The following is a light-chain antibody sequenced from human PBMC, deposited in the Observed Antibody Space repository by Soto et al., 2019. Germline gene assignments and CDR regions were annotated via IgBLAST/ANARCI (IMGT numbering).Light chain of an antibody. CDR3: QQYNNWLIT. CDR1: QSVSGN. J-gene: IGKJ5*01. V-gene: IGKV3-15*01. CDR2: GAS. Sequence: EIVMTQSPATLSVSPGESATLSCRASQSVSGNLAWYQQKPGQAPRLLIYGASTRATGIPARFSGSGSGTEFTLTISSLQSEDVAVYYWQQYNNWLITFGQGTRLEIK.